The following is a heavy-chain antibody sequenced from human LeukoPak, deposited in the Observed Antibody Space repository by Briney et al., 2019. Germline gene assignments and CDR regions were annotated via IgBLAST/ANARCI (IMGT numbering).Heavy chain of an antibody. Sequence: SSETLSLTCTVSGGSINSNYWTWIRQPPGKGLEWIGYIYYSGSTKYNAPFKSRVTISVDRAKNQFSLKLRYATAADTAVYYCARSGYLYGGRDYWGQGTLVGVST. CDR2: IYYSGST. CDR1: GGSINSNY. CDR3: ARSGYLYGGRDY. D-gene: IGHD5-18*01. J-gene: IGHJ4*02. V-gene: IGHV4-59*08.